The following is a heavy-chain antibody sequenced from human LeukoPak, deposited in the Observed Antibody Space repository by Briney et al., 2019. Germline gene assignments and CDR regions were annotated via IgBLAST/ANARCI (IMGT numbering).Heavy chain of an antibody. CDR2: ISWNSGII. CDR3: AKDKGAVATIGWFDP. J-gene: IGHJ5*02. V-gene: IGHV3-9*01. CDR1: GFTFDDYA. D-gene: IGHD5-24*01. Sequence: GRSLRLSCAASGFTFDDYAMHWGRQAPGEGLEWVSGISWNSGIIGYADSVKGRFTISRDNAKNSLYLQMHSLRAEDTALYYCAKDKGAVATIGWFDPWGQGTLVTVSS.